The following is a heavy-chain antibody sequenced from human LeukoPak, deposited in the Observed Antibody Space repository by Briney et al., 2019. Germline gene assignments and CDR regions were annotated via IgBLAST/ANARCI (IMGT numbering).Heavy chain of an antibody. CDR1: GASVSSNNW. Sequence: SETLSLTCAVSGASVSSNNWWSWVRQPPGKGLEWIGEIHHSGSTNYNPSLKSRVIISVDKSKNQFSLKLSSVTAADTAVYYCARTPAYYDFWSGYYSGWGQGTLVTVSS. J-gene: IGHJ4*02. CDR2: IHHSGST. V-gene: IGHV4-4*02. CDR3: ARTPAYYDFWSGYYSG. D-gene: IGHD3-3*01.